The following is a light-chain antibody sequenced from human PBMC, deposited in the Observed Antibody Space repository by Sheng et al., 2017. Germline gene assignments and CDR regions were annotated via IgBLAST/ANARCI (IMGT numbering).Light chain of an antibody. J-gene: IGKJ2*01. V-gene: IGKV1-39*01. CDR3: QQSYSTPYT. Sequence: DIQMTQSPSSLSASVGDRVTITCQASQDIINYLNWFQHKPGRAPRLLIYAASSLQSGVPSRFSGSGSGTDFTLTISSLQPEDFATFYCQQSYSTPYTFGQGTKLEVK. CDR1: QDIINY. CDR2: AAS.